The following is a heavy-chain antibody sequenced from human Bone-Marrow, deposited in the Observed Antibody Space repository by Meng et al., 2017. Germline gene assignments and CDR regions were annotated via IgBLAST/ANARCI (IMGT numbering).Heavy chain of an antibody. CDR3: ATDLGLIVTPNVGY. J-gene: IGHJ4*02. CDR1: GFNFINAY. CDR2: IKSKPDGETI. D-gene: IGHD5-12*01. Sequence: GESLKISCEGSGFNFINAYMTWVRQVPGKGLEWVGRIKSKPDGETIDYGAPVKGRFTITRDDLRKVLYLQMNSLTTEDTAVYYCATDLGLIVTPNVGYWGQGTLVTVSS. V-gene: IGHV3-15*01.